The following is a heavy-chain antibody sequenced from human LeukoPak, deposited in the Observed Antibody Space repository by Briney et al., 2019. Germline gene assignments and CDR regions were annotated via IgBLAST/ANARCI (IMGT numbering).Heavy chain of an antibody. CDR3: AKDAVAAGTLMAYYYYMDV. CDR2: ISWDGGST. CDR1: GFTFDDYT. D-gene: IGHD6-13*01. Sequence: GGSLRLXCAASGFTFDDYTMHWVRQAPGKGLEWVSLISWDGGSTYYADSVKGRFTISRDNSKNSLYLQMNSLRTEDTALYYCAKDAVAAGTLMAYYYYMDVWGKGTTVTASS. V-gene: IGHV3-43*01. J-gene: IGHJ6*03.